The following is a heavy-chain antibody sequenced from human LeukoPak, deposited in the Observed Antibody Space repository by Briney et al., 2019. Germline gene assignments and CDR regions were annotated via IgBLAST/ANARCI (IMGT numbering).Heavy chain of an antibody. CDR1: GGSISSFVYS. V-gene: IGHV4-30-2*06. Sequence: KPSETLSLTCAVSGGSISSFVYSWSWLRQSPGKGLEWIGYIYHTGNTYYNPSLKSRLTMSVDKSKNQFSLKLSFVTAADTAVYYCARVAGLYGDSGLGGYDIWGQGTMVTVS. CDR3: ARVAGLYGDSGLGGYDI. D-gene: IGHD4-17*01. CDR2: IYHTGNT. J-gene: IGHJ3*02.